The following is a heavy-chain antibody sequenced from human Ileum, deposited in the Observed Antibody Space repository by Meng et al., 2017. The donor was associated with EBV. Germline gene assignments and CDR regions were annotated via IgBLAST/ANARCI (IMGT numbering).Heavy chain of an antibody. CDR3: ARGQKGYFDL. CDR2: IYNSGSN. V-gene: IGHV4-30-4*01. Sequence: QVQLQASGPGLEQPPQTLSPTCTVAGGSISSSNYYWSWIRQPPGKGLEWSGNIYNSGSNYYNPSLKSRITISVDTSKNQFSLKLSSVTAADTAVYYCARGQKGYFDLWGRGTLVTVSS. J-gene: IGHJ2*01. CDR1: GGSISSSNYY.